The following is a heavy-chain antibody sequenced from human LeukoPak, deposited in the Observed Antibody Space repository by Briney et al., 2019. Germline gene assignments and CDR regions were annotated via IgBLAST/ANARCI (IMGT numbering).Heavy chain of an antibody. Sequence: SETLSLTCTVSGGSISSYYWSWIRQPPGKGLEWIGYIYYSGSTNYNPSLKSRVTISVDTSKNQFSLKLSSVTAADTAVYYCARGVLRYFDWLSSDAFDIWGQGTMVTVSS. J-gene: IGHJ3*02. CDR2: IYYSGST. V-gene: IGHV4-59*01. D-gene: IGHD3-9*01. CDR3: ARGVLRYFDWLSSDAFDI. CDR1: GGSISSYY.